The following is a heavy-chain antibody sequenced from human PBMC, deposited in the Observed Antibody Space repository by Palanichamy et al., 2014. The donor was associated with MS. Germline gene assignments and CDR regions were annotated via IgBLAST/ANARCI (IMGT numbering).Heavy chain of an antibody. CDR3: ARGEVAAYFDY. D-gene: IGHD2-15*01. V-gene: IGHV3-30*04. CDR1: GFTFSTYP. J-gene: IGHJ4*02. Sequence: QVQLVESGGGVVQPGRSLRLSCAASGFTFSTYPMHWVRQAPGNGLEWVALISYDGSNKYYADSVKGRFTISRDNSKNTLYLQMNSLRAEDTAMYYCARGEVAAYFDYWGQGALVTVSS. CDR2: ISYDGSNK.